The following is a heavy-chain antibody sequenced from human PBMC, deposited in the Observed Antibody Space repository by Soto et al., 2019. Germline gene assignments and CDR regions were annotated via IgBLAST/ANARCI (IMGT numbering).Heavy chain of an antibody. CDR1: GYIFVNYG. CDR2: ISPYSGNT. Sequence: QVQLVQSGDEVRKPGSSVKVSCKASGYIFVNYGIAWVRQAPGQGLEWMGWISPYSGNTHYASKVQGRLTMTTDTSRTTAYRDRGSLTSDATAVYSCAMVDNYFPPPPQDVGGQGTTVTFSS. CDR3: AMVDNYFPPPPQDV. J-gene: IGHJ6*02. V-gene: IGHV1-18*01. D-gene: IGHD5-12*01.